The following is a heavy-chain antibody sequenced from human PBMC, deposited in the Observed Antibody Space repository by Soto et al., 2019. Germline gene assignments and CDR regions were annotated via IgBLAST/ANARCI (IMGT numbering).Heavy chain of an antibody. CDR2: IYQSGSA. CDR3: ARAFYGVDL. CDR1: GGSITSGGYS. V-gene: IGHV4-30-2*06. Sequence: SETLSLTCTVSGGSITSGGYSWSWIRQSPGQGLEWIGYIYQSGSAFYNPSLMTRATILVDRSKNQFSLNLTSVTAADAAVYYCARAFYGVDLWGQGTTVTVSS. J-gene: IGHJ6*02.